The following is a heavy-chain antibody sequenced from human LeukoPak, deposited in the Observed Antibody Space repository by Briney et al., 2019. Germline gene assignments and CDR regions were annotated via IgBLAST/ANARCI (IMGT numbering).Heavy chain of an antibody. CDR2: INPNSGGT. CDR1: GYTFTGYY. V-gene: IGHV1-2*04. D-gene: IGHD2-2*01. J-gene: IGHJ5*02. CDR3: ARSAPTSYCSSTSCYEGWFDP. Sequence: ASVRVSCKASGYTFTGYYMHWVRQAPGQGLEWMGWINPNSGGTNYAQKFQGWVTMTRDTSISTAYMELSRLRSDDTAVYYCARSAPTSYCSSTSCYEGWFDPWGQGTLVTVSP.